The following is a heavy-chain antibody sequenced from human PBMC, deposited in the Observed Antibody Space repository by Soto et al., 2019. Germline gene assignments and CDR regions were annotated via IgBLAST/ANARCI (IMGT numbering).Heavy chain of an antibody. J-gene: IGHJ1*01. Sequence: PGESLKISCKGSGYSFSSHWIGLVRQMPGKGLEWMGIIFPGDSDTRYSPSFQGQVTISADKSISTAYLQWSSLKASDTAMYYCARREVGASSYFQHWGQGTLVTVSS. V-gene: IGHV5-51*01. CDR1: GYSFSSHW. CDR3: ARREVGASSYFQH. D-gene: IGHD2-2*01. CDR2: IFPGDSDT.